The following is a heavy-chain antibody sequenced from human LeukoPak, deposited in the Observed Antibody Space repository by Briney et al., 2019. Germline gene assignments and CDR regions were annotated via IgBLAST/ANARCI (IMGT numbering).Heavy chain of an antibody. D-gene: IGHD6-19*01. CDR1: GFTFSSYG. V-gene: IGHV3-33*01. Sequence: GGSLRLSCAASGFTFSSYGMHWVRQAPGKGLEWVAVIWYDGSNKYYADSVKGRFTISRDNSKNTLYLQVDSLRAEDTAVYYCARDPGVRWLVGFDYWGQGTLVTVSS. J-gene: IGHJ4*02. CDR2: IWYDGSNK. CDR3: ARDPGVRWLVGFDY.